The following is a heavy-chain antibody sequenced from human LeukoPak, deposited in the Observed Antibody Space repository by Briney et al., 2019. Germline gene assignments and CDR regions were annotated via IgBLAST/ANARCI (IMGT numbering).Heavy chain of an antibody. J-gene: IGHJ4*02. V-gene: IGHV4-34*01. CDR3: ARGRYCSSTSCASRIFDY. Sequence: SETLSLTFAVYGGSFSGYYWSWIRQPPGKGLEWIGEINHSGSTNYNPSLKSRVTISVDTSKNQFSLKLSSVTAADTAVYYCARGRYCSSTSCASRIFDYWGQGTLVTVSS. D-gene: IGHD2-2*01. CDR2: INHSGST. CDR1: GGSFSGYY.